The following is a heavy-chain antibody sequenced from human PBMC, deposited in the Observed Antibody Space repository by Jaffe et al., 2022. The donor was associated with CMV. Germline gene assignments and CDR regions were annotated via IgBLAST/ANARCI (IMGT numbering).Heavy chain of an antibody. D-gene: IGHD6-6*01. J-gene: IGHJ6*03. CDR2: IYFSGST. CDR3: ARRRGEYSTSSDYYYYYIDV. V-gene: IGHV4-39*01. Sequence: QLQLQESGPGLVKSSETLSLTCTVSGGSISSSDYFWGWIRQPPGKGLEWIGNIYFSGSTYYNPSLKSRVTISVDTSRNQFSLKLSSVTAADTAVYYCARRRGEYSTSSDYYYYYIDVWGKGTTVTVSS. CDR1: GGSISSSDYF.